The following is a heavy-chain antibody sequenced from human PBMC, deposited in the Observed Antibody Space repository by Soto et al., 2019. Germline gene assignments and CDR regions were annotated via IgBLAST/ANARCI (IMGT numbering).Heavy chain of an antibody. D-gene: IGHD6-19*01. CDR3: ARGSSSGSQGDWFDP. V-gene: IGHV4-31*03. Sequence: QVQLQEPGPGLVKPSQTLSLTCTVSGGSISSGGYYWSWIRQHPGKGLEWIGYIYYSGSTYYNPSLKSRVTISVDTSKNQFSLKLSSVTAADTAVYYCARGSSSGSQGDWFDPWGQGTLVTVSS. CDR2: IYYSGST. CDR1: GGSISSGGYY. J-gene: IGHJ5*02.